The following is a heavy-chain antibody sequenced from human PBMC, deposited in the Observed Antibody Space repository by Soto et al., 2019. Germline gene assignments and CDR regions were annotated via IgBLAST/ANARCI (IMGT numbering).Heavy chain of an antibody. Sequence: EVQLVESGGGLVQPGGSLRLSCAASGYSLSTYWMHWVRQIPGQGLTWVSRIGPDGISATYADSVKGRFTISRDNANNAVYLQLTSLRAEDTGVYYCASEPSGYDIGEDYYHGVDVWGQGTTVSVSS. CDR1: GYSLSTYW. D-gene: IGHD5-12*01. CDR3: ASEPSGYDIGEDYYHGVDV. J-gene: IGHJ6*01. V-gene: IGHV3-74*03. CDR2: IGPDGISA.